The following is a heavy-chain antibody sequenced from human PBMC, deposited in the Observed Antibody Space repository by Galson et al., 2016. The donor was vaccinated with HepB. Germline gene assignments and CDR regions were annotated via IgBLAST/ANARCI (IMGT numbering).Heavy chain of an antibody. J-gene: IGHJ5*02. CDR3: ARDIGTWSGGGGWFDP. CDR2: ISSHNGDT. Sequence: SVKVSCKASGYTVTNYYGISWVRQAPGQGLEWMGWISSHNGDTNYAQRVQGRVTMTTDTSTKTTYMELRSLRSDDTAVYYCARDIGTWSGGGGWFDPWGQGTLVIVSS. CDR1: GYTVTNYYG. V-gene: IGHV1-18*01. D-gene: IGHD3-10*01.